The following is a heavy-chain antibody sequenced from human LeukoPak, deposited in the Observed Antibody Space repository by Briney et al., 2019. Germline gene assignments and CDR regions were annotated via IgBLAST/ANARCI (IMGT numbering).Heavy chain of an antibody. CDR3: AKDRKYDFWSGYHYYFDY. CDR1: GFTFSSYA. J-gene: IGHJ4*02. Sequence: GSLRLSCAASGFTFSSYAMSWVRQAPGKGLEWVSAMSASGGSTYYADSVKGRFTISRDNPKNTLYLQMNSLRAEDTAVYYCAKDRKYDFWSGYHYYFDYWGQGTLVTVSS. CDR2: MSASGGST. V-gene: IGHV3-23*01. D-gene: IGHD3-3*01.